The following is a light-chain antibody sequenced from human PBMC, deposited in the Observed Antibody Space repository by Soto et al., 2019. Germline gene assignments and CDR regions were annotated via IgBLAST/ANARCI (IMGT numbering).Light chain of an antibody. CDR2: DAS. CDR1: QSVGSNY. V-gene: IGKV3-20*01. CDR3: HQYGGSLPYT. Sequence: EIVLTQSPGTLSLSPGERATLSCWASQSVGSNYLAWYQQKPGQAPRLLMSDASRRASGFPDRFSGSGSGTDFTLTISRLEPEDFAVYYCHQYGGSLPYTFGQGTKLEIK. J-gene: IGKJ2*01.